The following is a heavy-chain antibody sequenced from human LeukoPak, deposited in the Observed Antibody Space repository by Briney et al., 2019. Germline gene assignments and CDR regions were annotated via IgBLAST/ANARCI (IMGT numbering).Heavy chain of an antibody. V-gene: IGHV3-20*04. J-gene: IGHJ3*02. CDR3: ARGPPYYYGSGSSLRGAFDI. Sequence: GGSLRLSCAASGCTFDDYGMSWVRQAPGKGLEWVSGINWNGGSTGYADPVKGRFTISRDNPKNSLYLQMNSLRAEDTALYYCARGPPYYYGSGSSLRGAFDIWGQGTMVTVSS. CDR2: INWNGGST. D-gene: IGHD3-10*01. CDR1: GCTFDDYG.